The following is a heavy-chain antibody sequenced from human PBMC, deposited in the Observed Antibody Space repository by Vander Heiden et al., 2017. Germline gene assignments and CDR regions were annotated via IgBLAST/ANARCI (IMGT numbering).Heavy chain of an antibody. CDR2: ISYDGSNK. Sequence: QVQLVEPGGGVAQPGRSLRRSCAAAGFTFSRYGMHWVRQAPGKGLELWAVISYDGSNKYYADSVKGLFTISRDNSKNTLYLQMNSLKAEDAAVYYCAKDLDPYPSPHPLAFDIWGQGTMVTVSS. J-gene: IGHJ3*02. V-gene: IGHV3-30*18. CDR1: GFTFSRYG. CDR3: AKDLDPYPSPHPLAFDI.